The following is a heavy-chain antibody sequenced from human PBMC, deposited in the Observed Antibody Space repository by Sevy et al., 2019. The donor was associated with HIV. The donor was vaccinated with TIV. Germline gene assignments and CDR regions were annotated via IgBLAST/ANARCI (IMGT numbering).Heavy chain of an antibody. CDR1: GYTLNEFS. V-gene: IGHV1-24*01. D-gene: IGHD3-22*01. CDR3: ATTKDYYDSSGYPFDY. CDR2: FDPEDGDPEDGKT. J-gene: IGHJ4*02. Sequence: ASVKVSCKVSGYTLNEFSMHWVRQAPGKGLEWMTTFDPEDGDPEDGKTIYAQKFLGRVTVTEDTSTDTAYMELSSLSCEDTAVYYCATTKDYYDSSGYPFDYWGQGTLVTVSS.